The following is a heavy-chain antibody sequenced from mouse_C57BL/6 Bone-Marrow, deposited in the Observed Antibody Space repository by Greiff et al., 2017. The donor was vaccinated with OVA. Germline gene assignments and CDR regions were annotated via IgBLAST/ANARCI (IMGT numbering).Heavy chain of an antibody. CDR2: ISSGGSYT. CDR1: GFTFSSYG. CDR3: ASHYYGGNYGYFDV. J-gene: IGHJ1*03. V-gene: IGHV5-6*01. Sequence: EVQLVESGGDLVKPGGSLKLSCAASGFTFSSYGMSWVRQTPDKRLEWVAPISSGGSYTYYPDSVKGRFTISRDNAKNTLYLQISSLTSEDTAMSVCASHYYGGNYGYFDVWGTGTTVTVSS. D-gene: IGHD1-1*01.